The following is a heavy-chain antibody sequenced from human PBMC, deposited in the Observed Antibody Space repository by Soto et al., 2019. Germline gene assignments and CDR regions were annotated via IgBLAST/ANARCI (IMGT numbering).Heavy chain of an antibody. J-gene: IGHJ4*02. CDR1: GYTFTTYG. Sequence: QVQLVQSGAEMKKPGASVKVSCKASGYTFTTYGIRWVRQAPGQGLEWMGWISAYNGNTHYAQKLQGRVTMTTDTSTSTAYVELRSPRSDDTAVYYCAGKHLPSTEDSVDYWGQGTLVTVSS. CDR2: ISAYNGNT. D-gene: IGHD3-3*02. CDR3: AGKHLPSTEDSVDY. V-gene: IGHV1-18*04.